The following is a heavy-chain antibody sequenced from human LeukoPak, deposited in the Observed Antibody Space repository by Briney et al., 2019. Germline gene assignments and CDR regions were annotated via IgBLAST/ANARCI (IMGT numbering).Heavy chain of an antibody. J-gene: IGHJ4*02. V-gene: IGHV3-21*04. Sequence: GGSLRLSCAVSGFTFSGYWMSWVRQAPGKGLEWVSCISDTSSTYIYYADSVRGRFTISRDNAQNSLYLQMNSLRAEDTAVYYSAKGKYYDFWSGYYPGYWGQGTLVTVSS. D-gene: IGHD3-3*01. CDR2: ISDTSSTYI. CDR3: AKGKYYDFWSGYYPGY. CDR1: GFTFSGYW.